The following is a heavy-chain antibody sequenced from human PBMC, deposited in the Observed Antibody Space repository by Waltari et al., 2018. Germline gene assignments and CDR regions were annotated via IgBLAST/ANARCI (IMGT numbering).Heavy chain of an antibody. CDR2: IDYSGST. Sequence: QVQLQESGPGLVKPSETLSLTCTVSGGSISSYYWSWIRQPPGKGLEWIWYIDYSGSTNYNPSLKSRVTISVDTSKNQFSLKLSSVTAADTAVYYCAREKGKGDAFDIWGQGTMVTVSS. V-gene: IGHV4-59*01. CDR1: GGSISSYY. J-gene: IGHJ3*02. CDR3: AREKGKGDAFDI.